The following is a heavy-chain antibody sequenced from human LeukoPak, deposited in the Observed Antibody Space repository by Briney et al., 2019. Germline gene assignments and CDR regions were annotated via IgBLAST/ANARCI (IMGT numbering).Heavy chain of an antibody. J-gene: IGHJ5*02. CDR3: ARDRGNGWPKMENWFDP. CDR2: ISAYNGNT. Sequence: ASVKVSCKASGYTVTSYGISWVRQAPGQGLEWMGWISAYNGNTNYAQKLQGRVTMTTDTSTSTAYMELRSLRSDDTAVYYCARDRGNGWPKMENWFDPWGQGTLVTVSS. D-gene: IGHD6-19*01. CDR1: GYTVTSYG. V-gene: IGHV1-18*01.